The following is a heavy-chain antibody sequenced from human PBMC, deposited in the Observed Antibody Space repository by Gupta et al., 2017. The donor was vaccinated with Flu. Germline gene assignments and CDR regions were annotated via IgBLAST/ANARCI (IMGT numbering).Heavy chain of an antibody. CDR3: ARDLPNHSSGWYGFRGYYGMDV. CDR1: GYTFTGYY. Sequence: QVQLVQSGAAVKKPGASVTVSCTASGYTFTGYYMHWVRQAPGQGLEWMGWINPNSGGTNYAQKFQGWVTMTRDTSISTAYMELSRLRSDDTAVYYCARDLPNHSSGWYGFRGYYGMDVWGQGTTVPVSS. D-gene: IGHD6-19*01. J-gene: IGHJ6*02. V-gene: IGHV1-2*04. CDR2: INPNSGGT.